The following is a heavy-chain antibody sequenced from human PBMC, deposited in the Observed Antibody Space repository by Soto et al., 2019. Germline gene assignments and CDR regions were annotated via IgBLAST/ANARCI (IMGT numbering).Heavy chain of an antibody. V-gene: IGHV4-30-4*01. CDR2: IYYSGST. CDR1: GGSISSGDCY. D-gene: IGHD3-3*02. J-gene: IGHJ5*02. Sequence: SETLSLTCTVSGGSISSGDCYWSWIRQPPGKGLEWIGYIYYSGSTCYNPSLKSRVTISVDTSKNQFSLKLSSVTAADTAVYYCARGGAFVYWFDPWGQGTLVTVSS. CDR3: ARGGAFVYWFDP.